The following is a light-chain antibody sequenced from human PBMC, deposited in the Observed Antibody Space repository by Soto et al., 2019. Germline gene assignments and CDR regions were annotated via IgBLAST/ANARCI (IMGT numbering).Light chain of an antibody. CDR1: SSNIGPGYD. V-gene: IGLV1-40*01. CDR3: QSYDSSLSGWV. J-gene: IGLJ3*02. CDR2: GNS. Sequence: QSVLTQPPSVSGAPGQRVTISCTGSSSNIGPGYDVHWYQQLPGTVPKLLISGNSNRPSGVPDRVSGSKSATSASLAITGLHAEDEADYYCQSYDSSLSGWVFGGGTKLTVL.